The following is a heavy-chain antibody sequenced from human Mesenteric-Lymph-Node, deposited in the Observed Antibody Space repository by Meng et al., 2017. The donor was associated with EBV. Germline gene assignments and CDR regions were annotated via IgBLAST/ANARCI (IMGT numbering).Heavy chain of an antibody. V-gene: IGHV3-21*01. CDR3: RAYSSSWANFDH. J-gene: IGHJ4*02. Sequence: EVQLVESGGGLVRPGWSLILSCAASGFTFTSYTMNWVRQAPGKGLEWVSSISTFSSNIYYADSVRGRFSISRDNAKNTLYLQMNSLRADDTAVYYCRAYSSSWANFDHWGQGTLVTVSS. CDR1: GFTFTSYT. CDR2: ISTFSSNI. D-gene: IGHD6-13*01.